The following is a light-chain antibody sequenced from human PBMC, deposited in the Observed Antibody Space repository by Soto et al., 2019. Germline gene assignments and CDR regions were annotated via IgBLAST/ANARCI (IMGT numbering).Light chain of an antibody. V-gene: IGKV3-11*01. CDR3: QQRSNWPPFT. CDR2: DAS. CDR1: QSVSSY. J-gene: IGKJ3*01. Sequence: IVLTQAPATLSLSPGERATLSCRASQSVSSYLAWYQHKPGQAPSLLIYDASNRATGIPARFSGSGSGTDFTLTISSLEPEDFAVYYCQQRSNWPPFTFGPGTKVDIK.